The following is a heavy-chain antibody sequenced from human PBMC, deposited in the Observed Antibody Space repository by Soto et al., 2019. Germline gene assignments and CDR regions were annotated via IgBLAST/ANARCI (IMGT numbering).Heavy chain of an antibody. CDR2: ISGSGGST. D-gene: IGHD3-10*01. CDR1: GFTFSSYA. Sequence: GGSLRLSCAASGFTFSSYAMSWVRQAPGKGLEWVSAISGSGGSTYYADSVKGRFTISRDNSKNTLYLQMNSLRAEDTAVYYCAESGAYYYGSGGDYFDYWGQGTLVTVSS. J-gene: IGHJ4*02. V-gene: IGHV3-23*01. CDR3: AESGAYYYGSGGDYFDY.